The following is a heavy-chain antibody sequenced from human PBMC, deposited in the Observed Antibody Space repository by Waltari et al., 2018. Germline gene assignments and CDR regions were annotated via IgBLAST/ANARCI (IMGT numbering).Heavy chain of an antibody. CDR3: AHTVSSSWYYTGYFDF. J-gene: IGHJ4*02. V-gene: IGHV2-5*01. D-gene: IGHD6-13*01. CDR2: IYWNDDK. CDR1: GFSLSTSEVG. Sequence: QITLKESGPTLVKPTQTLTLTCTFSGFSLSTSEVGVGWIRQPPGKALEWLALIYWNDDKRYSPSLRSRLTITKDSSKNQVVLTMTHMDPVDTATYYCAHTVSSSWYYTGYFDFWGQGTLVTVSS.